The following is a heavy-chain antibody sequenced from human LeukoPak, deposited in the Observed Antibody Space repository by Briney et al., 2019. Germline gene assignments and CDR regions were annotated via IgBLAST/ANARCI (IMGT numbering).Heavy chain of an antibody. CDR3: ARDESYGDYNNWFDP. CDR2: ISAYNGNT. V-gene: IGHV1-18*01. CDR1: GYTFTSYG. Sequence: ASVKVSCKASGYTFTSYGISWVRQAPGQGLEWMGWISAYNGNTNYAQKLQGRVTMTTDTSTSTAYLELRSLRSDDTAVYYCARDESYGDYNNWFDPWGQGTLVTVSS. D-gene: IGHD4-17*01. J-gene: IGHJ5*02.